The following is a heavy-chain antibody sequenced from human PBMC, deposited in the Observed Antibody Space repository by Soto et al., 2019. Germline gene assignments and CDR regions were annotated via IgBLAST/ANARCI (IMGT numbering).Heavy chain of an antibody. CDR3: ARVPWPDLADYDILTGPLDY. D-gene: IGHD3-9*01. J-gene: IGHJ4*02. V-gene: IGHV1-46*01. CDR1: GYTFTSYY. CDR2: INPSGGST. Sequence: ASVKVSCKASGYTFTSYYMHWVRQAPGQGLEWMGIINPSGGSTSYAQKFQGRVTMTRDTSTSTVYMELSSLRSEDTAVYYCARVPWPDLADYDILTGPLDYWGQGTLVTVSS.